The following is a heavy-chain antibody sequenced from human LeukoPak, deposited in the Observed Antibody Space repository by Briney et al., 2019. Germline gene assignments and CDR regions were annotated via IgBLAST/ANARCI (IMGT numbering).Heavy chain of an antibody. V-gene: IGHV3-21*01. Sequence: GGSLRLSCAASGFSFSSYNMNWVRLAPGKGLEWVSSITSSSSYTFYADSVKGRFTISRDNAKNSLDLEMNSLRDEDTAVYYCARTQTEYSYGHPYCFDYWGQGTLVTVSS. CDR3: ARTQTEYSYGHPYCFDY. CDR1: GFSFSSYN. J-gene: IGHJ4*02. CDR2: ITSSSSYT. D-gene: IGHD5-18*01.